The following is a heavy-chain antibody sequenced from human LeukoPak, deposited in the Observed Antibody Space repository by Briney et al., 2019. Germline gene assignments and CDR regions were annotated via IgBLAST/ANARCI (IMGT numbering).Heavy chain of an antibody. Sequence: GSSVKVSCKASGGTSSSYAISWVRQAPGQGLEWMGGIIPIFGTANYAQKFQGRVTITTDESTSTAYMELSSLRSEDTAVYYCARSRAGYSYGSANFDYWGQGTLVTVSS. D-gene: IGHD5-18*01. CDR1: GGTSSSYA. CDR2: IIPIFGTA. V-gene: IGHV1-69*05. J-gene: IGHJ4*02. CDR3: ARSRAGYSYGSANFDY.